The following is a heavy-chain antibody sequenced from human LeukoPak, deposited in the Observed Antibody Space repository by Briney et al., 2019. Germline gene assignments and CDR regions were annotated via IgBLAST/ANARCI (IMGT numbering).Heavy chain of an antibody. CDR3: ARGEWYFDL. CDR1: GFTFSSRW. V-gene: IGHV3-7*04. CDR2: IKPDRSEI. J-gene: IGHJ2*01. Sequence: RGSLRLSCAASGFTFSSRWMSWVRQAPGKGLEWVANIKPDRSEIYYVDSVKGRFTISRDNAKNSLFLQMDSLRDEDTAVYYCARGEWYFDLWGRGTLTTVSA.